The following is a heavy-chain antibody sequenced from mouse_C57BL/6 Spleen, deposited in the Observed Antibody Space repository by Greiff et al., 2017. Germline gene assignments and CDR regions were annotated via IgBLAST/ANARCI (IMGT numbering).Heavy chain of an antibody. CDR1: GYTFTSYW. J-gene: IGHJ4*01. D-gene: IGHD2-2*01. CDR2: IDPSDSYT. CDR3: ARAMATTGYYARDY. V-gene: IGHV1-69*01. Sequence: QVQLQQPGAELVMPGASVKLSCKASGYTFTSYWMHWVKQRPGQGLEWIGEIDPSDSYTNYNQKFKGKSTLTVDKSSSTAYMQLSSLTSEDSAVYYCARAMATTGYYARDYWGQGTSVTVSS.